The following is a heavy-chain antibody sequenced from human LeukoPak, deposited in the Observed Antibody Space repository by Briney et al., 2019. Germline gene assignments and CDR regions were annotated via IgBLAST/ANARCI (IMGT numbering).Heavy chain of an antibody. V-gene: IGHV4-59*01. CDR2: IYYSWST. CDR1: GGSISSYY. J-gene: IGHJ6*02. Sequence: SETLSLTCTVSGGSISSYYWSWIRQPPGKGLKWIGYIYYSWSTNYNPSLKSRVTISVDTSKNQFSLKLSSVTAADTAVYYCARALPDHSSGWYVDYYYYGMDVWGQGTTVTVSS. CDR3: ARALPDHSSGWYVDYYYYGMDV. D-gene: IGHD6-19*01.